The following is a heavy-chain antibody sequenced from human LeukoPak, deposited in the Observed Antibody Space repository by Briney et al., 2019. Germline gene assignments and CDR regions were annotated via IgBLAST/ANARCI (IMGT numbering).Heavy chain of an antibody. CDR3: ATSGWYLLPGVY. V-gene: IGHV4-39*01. J-gene: IGHJ4*02. CDR2: INHSGST. CDR1: GGSISSSSYY. Sequence: KASETLSLTCTVSGGSISSSSYYWGWIRQPPGKGLEWIGEINHSGSTYYNPSLESRVTISVDTSKNQFSLKLSSVTSADTAVYYCATSGWYLLPGVYWGQGTLVTVSS. D-gene: IGHD6-19*01.